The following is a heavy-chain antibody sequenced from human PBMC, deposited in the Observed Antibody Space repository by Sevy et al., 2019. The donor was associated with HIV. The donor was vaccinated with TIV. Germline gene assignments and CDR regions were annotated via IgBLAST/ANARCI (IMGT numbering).Heavy chain of an antibody. CDR1: GFTFSKYS. J-gene: IGHJ4*02. CDR2: LSFGCGEI. Sequence: GGSLRLSCAASGFTFSKYSMSWARQPPGKGLEWVSTLSFGCGEINYADSVKGRLTISRDNSKSSVYLQMNKLRPEDTAVYYCAREGCTKPHDYWGQGTLVTVSS. V-gene: IGHV3-23*01. D-gene: IGHD2-8*01. CDR3: AREGCTKPHDY.